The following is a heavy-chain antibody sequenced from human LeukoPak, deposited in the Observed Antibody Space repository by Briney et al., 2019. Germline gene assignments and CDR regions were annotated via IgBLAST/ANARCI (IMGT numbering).Heavy chain of an antibody. CDR1: GSTFSIFW. J-gene: IGHJ4*02. Sequence: GGSLRLSCAASGSTFSIFWMGWVRQAPGKGLEWVATIKEDGSEKYHVDSVKGRFTISRDNAKNSLYLQMNSLRGEDTAVYYCARNIAVAGTRGGYFDYWGQGTLVTVSS. D-gene: IGHD6-19*01. CDR2: IKEDGSEK. V-gene: IGHV3-7*05. CDR3: ARNIAVAGTRGGYFDY.